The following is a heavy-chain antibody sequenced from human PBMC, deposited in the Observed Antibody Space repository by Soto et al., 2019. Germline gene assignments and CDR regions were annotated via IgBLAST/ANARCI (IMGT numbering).Heavy chain of an antibody. CDR2: MYSYTST. D-gene: IGHD3-10*01. CDR3: AKAGGV. J-gene: IGHJ4*02. Sequence: EVQLVESGGGLVQPGGSLRLSCAASGFSISSNYMIWVRQAPGNGLDWVSLMYSYTSTQYADSVKGRFTISRDNSKNTLFLQMNSLRAEDTAVYYCAKAGGVWGQGTLVTVSS. CDR1: GFSISSNY. V-gene: IGHV3-66*01.